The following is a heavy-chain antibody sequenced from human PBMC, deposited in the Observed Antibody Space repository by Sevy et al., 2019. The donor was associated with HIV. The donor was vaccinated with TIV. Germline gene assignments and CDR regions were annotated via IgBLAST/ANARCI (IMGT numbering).Heavy chain of an antibody. V-gene: IGHV4-34*01. Sequence: SESLSLTCVVYGGSFSGYYWSWIRQPPGKGLEWFGEINHSGSTNYNPSLKSRVTISADTSKNQFSLKLSSVTAACTAVYYRATRRGHLSFDYWGQGTLVTVSS. J-gene: IGHJ4*02. CDR1: GGSFSGYY. CDR2: INHSGST. CDR3: ATRRGHLSFDY.